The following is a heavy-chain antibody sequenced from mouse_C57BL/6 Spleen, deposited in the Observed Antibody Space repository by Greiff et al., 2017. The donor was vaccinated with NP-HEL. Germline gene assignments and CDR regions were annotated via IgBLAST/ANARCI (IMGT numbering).Heavy chain of an antibody. D-gene: IGHD1-1*01. CDR3: ARGGLRAGSSSWFAY. CDR1: GYTFTDYY. CDR2: IFPGSGST. J-gene: IGHJ3*01. Sequence: VQLQQSGPELVKPGASVKISCKASGYTFTDYYINWVKQRPGQGLEWIGWIFPGSGSTYYNEKFKGKATLTVDKSSSTAYMLLSSLTSEDSAVYFCARGGLRAGSSSWFAYWGQGTLVTVSA. V-gene: IGHV1-75*01.